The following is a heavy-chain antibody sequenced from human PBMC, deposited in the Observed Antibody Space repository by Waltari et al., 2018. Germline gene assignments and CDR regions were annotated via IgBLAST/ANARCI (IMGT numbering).Heavy chain of an antibody. D-gene: IGHD2-21*01. CDR1: GGSISSYY. CDR3: ARVRYCGGDCYVYYYYYMDV. V-gene: IGHV4-59*01. CDR2: IYYSWRT. J-gene: IGHJ6*03. Sequence: QVQLQESGPGLVKPSETLSLTCTVSGGSISSYYWSWIRQPPGKGLEWIWYIYYSWRTNVIPSLKSRVTISVDTSKNQFSLKLSSVTAADTAVYYCARVRYCGGDCYVYYYYYMDVWGKGTTVTVSS.